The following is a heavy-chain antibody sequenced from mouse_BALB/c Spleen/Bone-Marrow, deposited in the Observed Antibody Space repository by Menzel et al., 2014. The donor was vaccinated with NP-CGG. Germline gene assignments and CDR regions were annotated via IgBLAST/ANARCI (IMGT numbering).Heavy chain of an antibody. V-gene: IGHV4-1*02. Sequence: EVKLVESGGGLVQPGGSLKLSCAASGFDFSRYWMSWVRQAPGKGLQWIGEINPGSRTINYTPSLKDKFIISRDNAKNTLYLQMSKVRSEDTALYYCARGNYYGHLDYWGQGTTLTVSS. CDR3: ARGNYYGHLDY. CDR2: INPGSRTI. CDR1: GFDFSRYW. J-gene: IGHJ2*01. D-gene: IGHD2-1*01.